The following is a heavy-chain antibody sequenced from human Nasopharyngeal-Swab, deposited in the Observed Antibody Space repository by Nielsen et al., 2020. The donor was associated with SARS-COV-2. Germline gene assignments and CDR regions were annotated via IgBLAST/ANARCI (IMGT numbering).Heavy chain of an antibody. J-gene: IGHJ4*02. CDR2: IYYSGST. CDR1: GGFINSYY. Sequence: SETLSLTCTVSGGFINSYYWSWIRQPPRRGLEWNGYIYYSGSTNYNPSLKSRVTISLDTSKNQFSLKLSSVTAADSAVYYCARDTRRGSVDYWGQGTLVTVSS. V-gene: IGHV4-59*01. D-gene: IGHD2-15*01. CDR3: ARDTRRGSVDY.